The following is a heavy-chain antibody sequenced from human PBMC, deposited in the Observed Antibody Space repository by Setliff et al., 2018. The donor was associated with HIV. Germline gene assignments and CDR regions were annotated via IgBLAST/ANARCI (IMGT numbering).Heavy chain of an antibody. V-gene: IGHV3-30*07. CDR2: ITYDGSRT. CDR3: ARNTDVDSVYRPFHI. J-gene: IGHJ3*02. CDR1: GFTFSTFA. D-gene: IGHD1-26*01. Sequence: PGGSLRLSCVASGFTFSTFAMHWVRQAPGKGPEWVSVITYDGSRTYYADSVKGRFTIARDNAKNSLYLQMNSLRAEDTAVYYCARNTDVDSVYRPFHIWGQGTMVTVSS.